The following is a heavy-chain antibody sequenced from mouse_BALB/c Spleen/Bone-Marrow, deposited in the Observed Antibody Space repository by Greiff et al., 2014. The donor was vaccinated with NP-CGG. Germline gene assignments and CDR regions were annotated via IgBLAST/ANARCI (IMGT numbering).Heavy chain of an antibody. J-gene: IGHJ4*01. CDR1: GITFRSNT. CDR3: TRPRYPFYVMDS. V-gene: IGHV5-12-2*01. D-gene: IGHD2-14*01. Sequence: DVHLVESGGGLVQPGGSLKLSCVVSGITFRSNTMSWIRQTPEKRLEWVAYIADDGGSTYYPDIVKGRFTISRDNAKNTLYRQMSSLKSEDTAMYYGTRPRYPFYVMDSWGQGTSVTVSS. CDR2: IADDGGST.